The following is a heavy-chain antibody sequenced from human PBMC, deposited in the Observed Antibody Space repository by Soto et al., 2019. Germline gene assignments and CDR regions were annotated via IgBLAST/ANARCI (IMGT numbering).Heavy chain of an antibody. Sequence: QVQLQESGPGLVKPSHTLSPPCTASGGSITPPAYYWSWFRHHPGKALAWIGDISHSGSTYYTPSIKSRVIISADTSKNQFSVTLTSVTAADTAVYYCAREYTYGSNFFDCWGQGALVTVSS. D-gene: IGHD5-18*01. J-gene: IGHJ4*02. CDR3: AREYTYGSNFFDC. CDR1: GGSITPPAYY. V-gene: IGHV4-31*03. CDR2: ISHSGST.